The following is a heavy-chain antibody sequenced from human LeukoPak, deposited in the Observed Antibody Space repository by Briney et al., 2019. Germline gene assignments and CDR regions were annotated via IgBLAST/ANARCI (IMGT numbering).Heavy chain of an antibody. CDR1: GFTFITYS. CDR2: ISSSSSYI. CDR3: ARIRFGESYAPKSYYYYYMDV. Sequence: GGSLRLSCAASGFTFITYSMNWVRRAPGKGLEWVSSISSSSSYIYYADSVRGRFTISRDNPKNSLYLQMNSLRAEDTAVYYCARIRFGESYAPKSYYYYYMDVWGIGTTVTISS. V-gene: IGHV3-21*01. D-gene: IGHD3-10*01. J-gene: IGHJ6*03.